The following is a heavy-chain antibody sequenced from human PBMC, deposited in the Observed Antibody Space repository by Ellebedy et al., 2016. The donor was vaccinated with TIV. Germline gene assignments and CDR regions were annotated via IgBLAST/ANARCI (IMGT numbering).Heavy chain of an antibody. CDR2: ISSSSSYI. CDR3: AREGTMIALEVFYFDY. V-gene: IGHV3-21*01. D-gene: IGHD3-22*01. J-gene: IGHJ4*02. CDR1: GFSFDIYS. Sequence: PGGSLRLSCEASGFSFDIYSMHWVRQAPGKGLEWVSSISSSSSYIYYADSVKGRFTISRDNAKNSLYLQMNSLRAEDTAVYYCAREGTMIALEVFYFDYWGQGTLVTVSS.